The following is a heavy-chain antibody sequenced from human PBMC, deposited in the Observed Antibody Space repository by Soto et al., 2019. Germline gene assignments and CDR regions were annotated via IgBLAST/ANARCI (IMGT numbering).Heavy chain of an antibody. D-gene: IGHD3-16*01. CDR1: GGPITTTIW. J-gene: IGHJ6*02. V-gene: IGHV4-4*02. CDR3: ATQTVAYPWGV. Sequence: QVQLQESGPGLVKPSETLSLTCTVSGGPITTTIWWAWVRLPPGKGLEWIGELHHDETTNYIPSLTSRISMSLDKSCNHISLQLTSVTAAATDGYYCATQTVAYPWGVWGRGSTVTVSS. CDR2: LHHDETT.